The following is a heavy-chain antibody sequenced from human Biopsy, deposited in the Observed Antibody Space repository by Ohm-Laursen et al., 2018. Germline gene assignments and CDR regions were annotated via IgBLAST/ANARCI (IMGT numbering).Heavy chain of an antibody. D-gene: IGHD2/OR15-2a*01. CDR3: ARDRHTLCGDFENAFDI. J-gene: IGHJ3*02. CDR2: TITIFGII. CDR1: GGTFSSYS. V-gene: IGHV1-69*13. Sequence: SVKVSCKASGGTFSSYSISWVRQTPGQGLEWMGGTITIFGIINPTQKFQGRVTISADESTTTAYMELSSLRSEDAAVYFCARDRHTLCGDFENAFDIWGQGTMVTVSS.